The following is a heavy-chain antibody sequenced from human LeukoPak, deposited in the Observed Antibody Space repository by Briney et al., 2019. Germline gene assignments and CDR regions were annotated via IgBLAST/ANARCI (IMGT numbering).Heavy chain of an antibody. CDR1: GYTLTELS. J-gene: IGHJ3*02. V-gene: IGHV1-24*01. CDR2: FDPENDET. Sequence: ASVKVSCKVSGYTLTELSMHWVRQAPGKGLEWMGGFDPENDETVYVQKFQGRVTMTEDTSTDTAYMELSSLRSDDTAVYYCATDRRGSSPIDAFDIWGQGTMVTVSS. D-gene: IGHD6-6*01. CDR3: ATDRRGSSPIDAFDI.